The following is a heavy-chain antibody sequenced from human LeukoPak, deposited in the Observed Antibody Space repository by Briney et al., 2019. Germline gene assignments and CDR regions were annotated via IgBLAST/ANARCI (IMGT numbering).Heavy chain of an antibody. Sequence: GGSLRLSCAASGFTFSSYAMNWVRQAPGKGLEWASAIRGSGAGTYYADSVKGRFTISRDNSKNTLYLQMNSLRAEDAAVYYCAKEVSRVTTFYFDYWGQGTLVTVSS. V-gene: IGHV3-23*01. CDR1: GFTFSSYA. CDR3: AKEVSRVTTFYFDY. J-gene: IGHJ4*02. D-gene: IGHD4-17*01. CDR2: IRGSGAGT.